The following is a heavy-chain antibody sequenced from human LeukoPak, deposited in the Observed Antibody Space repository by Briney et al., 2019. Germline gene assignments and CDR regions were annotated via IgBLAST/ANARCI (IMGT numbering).Heavy chain of an antibody. CDR2: SYYSGST. Sequence: PSGTLPHTRPVSVGFHICHYWRGLRPPPCRGLEWIGYSYYSGSTNYNPPLMSRVTISVDTSKNQFSLELSTLTAADTAVYYCARVYAPYSSNHFDYWGQGTLVTVSS. J-gene: IGHJ4*02. CDR1: VGFHICHY. CDR3: ARVYAPYSSNHFDY. V-gene: IGHV4-59*11. D-gene: IGHD6-13*01.